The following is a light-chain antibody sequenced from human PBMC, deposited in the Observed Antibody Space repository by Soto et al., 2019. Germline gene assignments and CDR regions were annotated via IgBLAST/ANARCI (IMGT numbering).Light chain of an antibody. J-gene: IGKJ5*01. V-gene: IGKV3-11*01. CDR2: DAS. CDR3: QVRTNWSIA. Sequence: EFVLTQSPATLSLSPWERATLSCRASQSVSSYLAWYRQKPGQAPRLLIYDASNRATGIPARFSGTGSGTDFTLTINNLEPEDFAVYYCQVRTNWSIAFGRGTRLEIK. CDR1: QSVSSY.